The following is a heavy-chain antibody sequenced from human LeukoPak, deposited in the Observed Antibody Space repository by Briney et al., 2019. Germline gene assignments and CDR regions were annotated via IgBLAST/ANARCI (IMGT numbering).Heavy chain of an antibody. V-gene: IGHV4-30-2*01. CDR2: IYHSGST. Sequence: SETLSLTCAVSGGSISSGGYSWSWIRRPPGKGLEWIGYIYHSGSTYYNPSLKSRVTISVDRSRNQFSLKLSSVTAADTAVYYCAREAGATYFDYWGRGTLVTVSS. J-gene: IGHJ2*01. D-gene: IGHD1-26*01. CDR1: GGSISSGGYS. CDR3: AREAGATYFDY.